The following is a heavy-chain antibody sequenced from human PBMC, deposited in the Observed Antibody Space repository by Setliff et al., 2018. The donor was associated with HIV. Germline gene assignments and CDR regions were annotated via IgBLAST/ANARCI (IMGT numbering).Heavy chain of an antibody. J-gene: IGHJ4*02. CDR1: GYTFTGYY. CDR3: AREVSYTSGWDFDY. V-gene: IGHV1-2*02. Sequence: ASVKVSCKTSGYTFTGYYMHWVRQAPGQGLEWMGWINPNSGDTNYAQKFRGRVTMTRDTSISTANMELSRLRSDDTAVYYCAREVSYTSGWDFDYWGQGTLVTVSS. D-gene: IGHD6-19*01. CDR2: INPNSGDT.